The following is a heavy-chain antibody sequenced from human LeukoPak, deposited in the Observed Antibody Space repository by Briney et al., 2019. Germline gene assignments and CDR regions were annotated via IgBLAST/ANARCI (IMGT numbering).Heavy chain of an antibody. CDR1: GFTFSSYA. Sequence: GGSLRLSCAASGFTFSSYAMSWVRQAPGKGLEWVSAISGSGGSTYYADSVKGRFTISRDNSKNTLYLQMNSLRAEDTAVYYCARDHNDYGDYGAFDYWGQGTLVTVSS. CDR2: ISGSGGST. CDR3: ARDHNDYGDYGAFDY. V-gene: IGHV3-23*01. J-gene: IGHJ4*02. D-gene: IGHD4-17*01.